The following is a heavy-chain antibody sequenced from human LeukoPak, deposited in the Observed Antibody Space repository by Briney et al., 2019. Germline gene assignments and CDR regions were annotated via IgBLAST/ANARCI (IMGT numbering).Heavy chain of an antibody. J-gene: IGHJ4*02. CDR3: ARDYYDSSGVFDY. D-gene: IGHD3-22*01. CDR1: GFTFSSYS. CDR2: ISSSSSYI. V-gene: IGHV3-21*01. Sequence: GGPLRLSCAASGFTFSSYSMNWVRQAPGKGLEWVSSISSSSSYIYYADSVKGRFTISRDNAKNSLYLQMNSLRAEDTAVYYCARDYYDSSGVFDYWGQGTLVTASS.